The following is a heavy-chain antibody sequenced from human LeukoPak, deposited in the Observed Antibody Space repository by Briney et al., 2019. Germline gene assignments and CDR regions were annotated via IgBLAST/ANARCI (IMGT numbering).Heavy chain of an antibody. CDR1: GGSISSYY. CDR2: IYTSGST. D-gene: IGHD6-19*01. Sequence: PSETLSLTCTVSGGSISSYYWSWIRQPAGKGLEWIGRIYTSGSTNYNPSLKSRVTMSVDTSKNQFSLKLSSVTAADTAVYYCARSSIAVAGYYFDYWGQGTLVTVSS. CDR3: ARSSIAVAGYYFDY. J-gene: IGHJ4*02. V-gene: IGHV4-4*07.